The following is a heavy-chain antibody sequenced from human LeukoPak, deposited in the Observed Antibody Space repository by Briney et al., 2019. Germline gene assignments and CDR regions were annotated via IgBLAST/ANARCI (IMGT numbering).Heavy chain of an antibody. V-gene: IGHV2-5*01. Sequence: SGPTLVNPTQTLTLTCTFSGFSLSTSGVGVGWIRQPPGKALEWLALIYWNNDNRYSPSLKSRLTITKDTSKNQVVLTITNMDPVDTATYYCAHYGDYRFMYYFDYWGQGTLVTVSS. J-gene: IGHJ4*02. CDR3: AHYGDYRFMYYFDY. CDR1: GFSLSTSGVG. CDR2: IYWNNDN. D-gene: IGHD4-17*01.